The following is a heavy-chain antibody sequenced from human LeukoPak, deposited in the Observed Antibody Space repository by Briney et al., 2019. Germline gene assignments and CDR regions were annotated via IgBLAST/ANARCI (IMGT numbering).Heavy chain of an antibody. V-gene: IGHV3-30-3*01. CDR2: ISYDGSSK. CDR3: AKGSYYDSSGSFYFDY. Sequence: GSLRLSCAASGFTFSNYDIHWVRQAPGKGLEWVAVISYDGSSKYYADSVKGRFTISRDSSKNTLYVQVNSLGTEDTAAYYCAKGSYYDSSGSFYFDYWGQGTLVTVSS. J-gene: IGHJ4*02. D-gene: IGHD3-22*01. CDR1: GFTFSNYD.